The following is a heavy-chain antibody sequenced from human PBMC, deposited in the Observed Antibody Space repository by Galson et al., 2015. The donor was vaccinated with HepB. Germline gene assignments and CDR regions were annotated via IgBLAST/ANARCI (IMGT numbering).Heavy chain of an antibody. Sequence: SVKVSCKASGYTFSSYGFSWVRQAPGQGLEWMGWISGYSGDTNYALELQGRVTMTRDISTSTAYMELRSLRSDDTAVYYCAREGQLEPWGQGTLVTVSS. J-gene: IGHJ5*02. CDR2: ISGYSGDT. CDR3: AREGQLEP. D-gene: IGHD1-1*01. V-gene: IGHV1-18*01. CDR1: GYTFSSYG.